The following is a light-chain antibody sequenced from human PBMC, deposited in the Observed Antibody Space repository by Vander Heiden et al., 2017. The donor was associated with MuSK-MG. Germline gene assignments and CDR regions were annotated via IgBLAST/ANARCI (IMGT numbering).Light chain of an antibody. V-gene: IGKV1-6*01. J-gene: IGKJ1*01. CDR1: QGIRND. Sequence: AIQMTQSPSSLSASVGDRVTIACRASQGIRNDLGWYQQKPGKAPKLLIYAASSLQTGVPSRFRGSGSGTDFTLTISSMQPEASATYYCRQYSNYPRTSGQGTKVELK. CDR2: AAS. CDR3: RQYSNYPRT.